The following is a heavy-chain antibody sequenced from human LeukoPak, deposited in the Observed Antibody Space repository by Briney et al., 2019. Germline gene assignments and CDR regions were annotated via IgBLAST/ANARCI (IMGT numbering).Heavy chain of an antibody. CDR3: ARHVGSSRYYFDY. Sequence: SETLSLTCSVSGASISSHYWSWIRQPPGKGLEWIGYIHYSGSTNCNPSLKSRVTISLDTSKNQFCLKLRSVTAADTAVYYCARHVGSSRYYFDYWGQGTLVTVSS. J-gene: IGHJ4*02. D-gene: IGHD6-13*01. CDR2: IHYSGST. V-gene: IGHV4-59*08. CDR1: GASISSHY.